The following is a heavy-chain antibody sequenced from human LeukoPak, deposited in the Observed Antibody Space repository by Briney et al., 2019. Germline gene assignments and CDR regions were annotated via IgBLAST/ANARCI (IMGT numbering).Heavy chain of an antibody. CDR1: GFRFSSYA. D-gene: IGHD1-7*01. CDR2: ISGSGVST. J-gene: IGHJ4*02. Sequence: PGGSLRLSCAASGFRFSSYAMSWVRQAPGKGLEWVSAISGSGVSTYYADSVKGRFTVSRDNSKNTLYLQMSSLRAADTAVYYCAKDERNWNYNLASQTYDWGQGTLVTVSS. V-gene: IGHV3-23*01. CDR3: AKDERNWNYNLASQTYD.